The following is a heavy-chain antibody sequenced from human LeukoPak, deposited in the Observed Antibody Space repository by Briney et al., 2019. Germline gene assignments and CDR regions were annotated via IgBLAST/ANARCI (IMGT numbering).Heavy chain of an antibody. CDR3: AREIAARTHFDY. CDR1: GFTLSDYS. D-gene: IGHD6-6*01. CDR2: ISSSSTSI. V-gene: IGHV3-48*01. Sequence: GGSLRLSCAASGFTLSDYSMNWVRKAPGKGPEWLSFISSSSTSIYYADSVKGRFTISRVNSKNTLYLQMDSLRAEDTAVYYCAREIAARTHFDYWGQGTLVTVSS. J-gene: IGHJ4*02.